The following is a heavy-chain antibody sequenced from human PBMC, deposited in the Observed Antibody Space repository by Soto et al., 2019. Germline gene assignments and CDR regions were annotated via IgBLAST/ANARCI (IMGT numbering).Heavy chain of an antibody. CDR2: IDYSGTT. D-gene: IGHD6-13*01. J-gene: IGHJ5*01. V-gene: IGHV4-39*01. CDR3: ARRTNTAGGWFDS. CDR1: GGCISSSRYH. Sequence: XATLSLPCTVCGGCISSSRYHWGWIRQPPGKGLEWIGSIDYSGTTFYNASLNSRVTISADTSKNQFSLKLSSVTAADTALYYCARRTNTAGGWFDSWGQGALVTVSS.